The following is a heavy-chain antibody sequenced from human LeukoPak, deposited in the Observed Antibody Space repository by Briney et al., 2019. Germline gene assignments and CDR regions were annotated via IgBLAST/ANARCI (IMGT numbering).Heavy chain of an antibody. CDR3: ARDTMVRGYYYYMDV. V-gene: IGHV1-18*04. D-gene: IGHD3-10*01. CDR1: GYTFSSYG. CDR2: ISAYNGNT. Sequence: ASVKVSCKASGYTFSSYGISWVRQAPGLGLEWMGWISAYNGNTNYAQKLQGRVTMTTDTSTSTAYMELRSLRSDDTAVYYCARDTMVRGYYYYMDVWGKGTTVTVSS. J-gene: IGHJ6*03.